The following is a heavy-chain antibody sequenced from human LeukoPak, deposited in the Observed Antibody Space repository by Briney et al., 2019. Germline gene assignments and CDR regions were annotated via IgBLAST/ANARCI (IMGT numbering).Heavy chain of an antibody. CDR3: AKQAPLRYFDWLASFDY. J-gene: IGHJ4*02. CDR2: ISGSGGST. V-gene: IGHV3-23*01. Sequence: GGSLRLSCAASGFTFSSYAMSWVRQAPGKGLEWVSAISGSGGSTYYADSVKGRFTISRDNSKNTLYLQMNSLRAEDTAVYYCAKQAPLRYFDWLASFDYWGQGTLVTVSS. CDR1: GFTFSSYA. D-gene: IGHD3-9*01.